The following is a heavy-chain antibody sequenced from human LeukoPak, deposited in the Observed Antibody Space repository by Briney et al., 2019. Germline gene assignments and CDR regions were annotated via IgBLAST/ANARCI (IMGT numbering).Heavy chain of an antibody. Sequence: ASVKVSFKASGYTFTSYDINWVRQTTGQGLEWMGWMNPNSGSTGYVRKFQGRVTMTRNTAIGTAYMELSGLSSDDTGVYYCARDRVGVGGNGWENWGQGTLVTVSS. V-gene: IGHV1-8*01. CDR3: ARDRVGVGGNGWEN. CDR1: GYTFTSYD. J-gene: IGHJ4*02. D-gene: IGHD6-19*01. CDR2: MNPNSGST.